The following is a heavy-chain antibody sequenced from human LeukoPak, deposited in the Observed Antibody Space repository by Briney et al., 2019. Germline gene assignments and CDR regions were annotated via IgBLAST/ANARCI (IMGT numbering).Heavy chain of an antibody. J-gene: IGHJ6*02. Sequence: PGGSLRLSCAASGFTFSIYNMNWVRQAPGKGLEWVANIKPDGSEKYYVDSLRGRFTISRDNAENSLYLQMKSLRDEDTAVYYCARAAVAAPGDVWGQGTTVTVSS. CDR1: GFTFSIYN. CDR2: IKPDGSEK. CDR3: ARAAVAAPGDV. D-gene: IGHD6-19*01. V-gene: IGHV3-7*04.